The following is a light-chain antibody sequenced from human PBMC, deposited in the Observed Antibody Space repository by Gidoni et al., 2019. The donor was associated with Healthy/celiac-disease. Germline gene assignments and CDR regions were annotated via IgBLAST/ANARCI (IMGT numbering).Light chain of an antibody. Sequence: SSELTQDRAVSVALGQTVRITCQGDSLRSYYASWYQQKPGQAPVLVIYGKNNRPSGIPDRFSGSSSGNTASLTITGAQAEDEADYYCNSRDSRNYVFGTGTKVTVL. CDR3: NSRDSRNYV. CDR1: SLRSYY. V-gene: IGLV3-19*01. J-gene: IGLJ1*01. CDR2: GKN.